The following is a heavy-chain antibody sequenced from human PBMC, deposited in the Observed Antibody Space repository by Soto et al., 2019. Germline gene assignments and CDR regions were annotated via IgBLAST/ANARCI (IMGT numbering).Heavy chain of an antibody. CDR1: CVSISSYY. CDR3: ARALGLDSSGYYLKY. Sequence: SETLSLTCTVSCVSISSYYWSCTRQPPGKGLEWIGYIYYSGSTNYNPSLKSRVTISDDTSTNQFSLTLSSVTAADTAVYYCARALGLDSSGYYLKYWGQGTLVTVSS. CDR2: IYYSGST. J-gene: IGHJ4*02. V-gene: IGHV4-59*12. D-gene: IGHD3-22*01.